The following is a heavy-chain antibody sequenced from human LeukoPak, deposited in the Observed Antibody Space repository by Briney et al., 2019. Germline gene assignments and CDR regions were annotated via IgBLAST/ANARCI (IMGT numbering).Heavy chain of an antibody. V-gene: IGHV4-39*01. CDR3: ARHVEIAVAGPIEY. D-gene: IGHD6-19*01. Sequence: KPSGTLSLSCTVSGASISNSRDYWGWIRQPPGKGLEWIGSIFFSGSTYYNPSLKSRAAISVDSSKNQFSLKLSSVTAADTAFYYCARHVEIAVAGPIEYWGQGTLVPVSS. CDR2: IFFSGST. J-gene: IGHJ4*02. CDR1: GASISNSRDY.